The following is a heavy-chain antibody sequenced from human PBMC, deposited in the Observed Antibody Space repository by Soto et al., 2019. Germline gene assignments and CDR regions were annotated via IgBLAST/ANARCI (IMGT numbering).Heavy chain of an antibody. J-gene: IGHJ4*02. V-gene: IGHV3-21*06. CDR2: IDSSSSFI. Sequence: EVQLVESGGSLVKPGGSLRLSCAASGFTFSSHAMNWVRQAPGKGLEWISSIDSSSSFIYYADSVKGRFTISRDNAKNSLFLHMSSLRADDTAVYYCARDPLWFGEIGYFDYWGQGALVTVSS. D-gene: IGHD3-10*01. CDR3: ARDPLWFGEIGYFDY. CDR1: GFTFSSHA.